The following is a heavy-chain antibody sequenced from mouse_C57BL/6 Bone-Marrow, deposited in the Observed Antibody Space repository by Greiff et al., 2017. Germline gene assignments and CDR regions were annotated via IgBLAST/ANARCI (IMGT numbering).Heavy chain of an antibody. V-gene: IGHV1-61*01. CDR2: IYPSDSET. Sequence: QVQLQQPGAELVRPGSSVKLSCKASGYTFTSYWMDWVKQRPGQGLEWIGNIYPSDSETHYNQKFKDKATLTVDKSSSTAYMQLSSLTSEDSAVYYCARSYGYPIFDFWGQGTTLTVSS. J-gene: IGHJ2*01. CDR3: ARSYGYPIFDF. D-gene: IGHD2-2*01. CDR1: GYTFTSYW.